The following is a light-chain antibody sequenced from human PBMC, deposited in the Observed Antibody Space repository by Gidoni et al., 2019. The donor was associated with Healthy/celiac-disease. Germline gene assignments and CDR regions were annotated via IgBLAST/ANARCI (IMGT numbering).Light chain of an antibody. CDR3: QQYYSTLRT. Sequence: DIVMTQASDSLAVSLGERATINCKSSQSVLYSSNNKNYLAWYQQKPGQPPKLLIYCASTRESGVPDRFSGSGSGTDFTLTISSLQAEDVAVYYCQQYYSTLRTFGPGTKVDIK. J-gene: IGKJ3*01. CDR2: CAS. CDR1: QSVLYSSNNKNY. V-gene: IGKV4-1*01.